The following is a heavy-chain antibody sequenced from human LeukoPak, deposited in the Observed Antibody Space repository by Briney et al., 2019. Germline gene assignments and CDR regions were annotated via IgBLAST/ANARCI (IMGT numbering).Heavy chain of an antibody. V-gene: IGHV5-51*01. Sequence: KVSCKASGYTFTSYAMNWVRQAPGQGLEWMGIIYPGDSDTRYSPSFQGQVTISADKSISTAYLQWSSLKASDTAMYYCARHSRGHGSGSYQLDVWGKGTTVTISS. J-gene: IGHJ6*04. CDR2: IYPGDSDT. D-gene: IGHD3-10*01. CDR1: GYTFTSYA. CDR3: ARHSRGHGSGSYQLDV.